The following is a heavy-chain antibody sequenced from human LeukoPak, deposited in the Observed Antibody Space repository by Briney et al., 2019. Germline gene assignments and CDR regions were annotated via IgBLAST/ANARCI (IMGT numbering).Heavy chain of an antibody. J-gene: IGHJ4*02. CDR2: ISYDGSNK. V-gene: IGHV3-30-3*01. Sequence: GGSLRLSCAASGFTFSSYAMHWVRQAPGKGLEWVAVISYDGSNKYYADSVKGRFTISRDNSKNTLYLQMNSLRGEDTAVYYCARDLAASSSGWFFDYWGQGTLVTVSS. CDR1: GFTFSSYA. D-gene: IGHD6-19*01. CDR3: ARDLAASSSGWFFDY.